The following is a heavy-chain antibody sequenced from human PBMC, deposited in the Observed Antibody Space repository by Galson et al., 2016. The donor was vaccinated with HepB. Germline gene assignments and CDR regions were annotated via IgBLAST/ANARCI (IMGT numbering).Heavy chain of an antibody. V-gene: IGHV1-18*04. D-gene: IGHD7-27*01. Sequence: SVKVSCKAYGYTFTRYGISWVRQAPGQGLEWLGWISAYNGNTEYAQNVQGRVTMTTETYTSTAYMEAWSLKSDDTAVYYCVRDINWGKRGLPDSLGDYWGQGTLVTVSS. J-gene: IGHJ4*02. CDR2: ISAYNGNT. CDR3: VRDINWGKRGLPDSLGDY. CDR1: GYTFTRYG.